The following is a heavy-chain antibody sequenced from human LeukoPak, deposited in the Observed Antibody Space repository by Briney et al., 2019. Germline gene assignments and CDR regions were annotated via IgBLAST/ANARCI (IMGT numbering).Heavy chain of an antibody. D-gene: IGHD2-15*01. J-gene: IGHJ6*03. CDR1: GGSIGSSSYY. CDR3: ARQVVVVVAARGHMDV. CDR2: IYYSGST. Sequence: SETLSLTCTVSGGSIGSSSYYWGWIRQPPGKGLEWIGSIYYSGSTYYNPSLKSRVTISVDTSKNQFSLKLSSVTAADTAVYYCARQVVVVVAARGHMDVWGKGTTVTISS. V-gene: IGHV4-39*01.